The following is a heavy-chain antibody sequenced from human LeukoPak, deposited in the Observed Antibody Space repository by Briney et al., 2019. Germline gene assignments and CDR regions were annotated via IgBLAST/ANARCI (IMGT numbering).Heavy chain of an antibody. Sequence: SETLSLTCTVSGGTISSYYWRWIRQPPGKGLEWIGYIYYSGSTNYNPSLKSRVTISVDTSKNQFSLKLSSVTAADTAVYYCARGGYGYYFDYWGQGTLVTVSS. CDR3: ARGGYGYYFDY. D-gene: IGHD1-1*01. CDR2: IYYSGST. CDR1: GGTISSYY. V-gene: IGHV4-59*01. J-gene: IGHJ4*02.